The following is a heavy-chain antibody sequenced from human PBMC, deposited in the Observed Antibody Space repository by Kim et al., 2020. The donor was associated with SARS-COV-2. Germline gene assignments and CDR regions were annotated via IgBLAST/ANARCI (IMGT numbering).Heavy chain of an antibody. Sequence: GGSLRLSCAASGFTFSSYAMSWVRQAPGKGLEWVSAISGSGGSTYYADSVKGRFTISRDNSKNTLYLQMNSLRAEDTAVYYCAKVGADRGWYDYVWGSAAEPLDYWGQGTLVTVSS. D-gene: IGHD3-16*01. CDR3: AKVGADRGWYDYVWGSAAEPLDY. J-gene: IGHJ4*02. V-gene: IGHV3-23*01. CDR1: GFTFSSYA. CDR2: ISGSGGST.